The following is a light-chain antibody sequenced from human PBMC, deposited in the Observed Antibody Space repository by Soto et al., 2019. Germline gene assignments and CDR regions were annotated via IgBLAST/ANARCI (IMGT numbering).Light chain of an antibody. CDR1: QSVSSN. CDR3: SKYNNSPST. Sequence: ELVVTQSPATLSVSPGERATLSCRASQSVSSNLAWYQQKPGQAPRLLIYGASTRATGIPARFSGSGSGTAFTLTIITLHSENLAVYYCSKYNNSPSTSGQ. CDR2: GAS. J-gene: IGKJ1*01. V-gene: IGKV3-15*01.